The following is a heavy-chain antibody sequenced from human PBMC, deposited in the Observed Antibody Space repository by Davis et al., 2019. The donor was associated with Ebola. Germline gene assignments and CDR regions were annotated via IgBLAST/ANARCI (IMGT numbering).Heavy chain of an antibody. D-gene: IGHD5-24*01. Sequence: PGGSLRLSCQGSGYSFTTYWISWVRQMPGKGLEWMGRIDPSDSYTNYSPSFQGHVTISADKSISTAYLQWSSLKASDTAMYYCARRSRDGYSYYFDDWGQGTLVTVSS. CDR3: ARRSRDGYSYYFDD. CDR1: GYSFTTYW. J-gene: IGHJ4*02. V-gene: IGHV5-10-1*01. CDR2: IDPSDSYT.